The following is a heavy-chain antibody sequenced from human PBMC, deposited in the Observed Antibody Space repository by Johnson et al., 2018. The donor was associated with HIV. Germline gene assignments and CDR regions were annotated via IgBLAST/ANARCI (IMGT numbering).Heavy chain of an antibody. J-gene: IGHJ3*01. Sequence: VQLVESGGGLVQPGGSLRLSCAASGFAFRTYWMVWVRQVPGKRPVWVARIYNDGCRTTYADSVGGRFTISRDNAKYTVDLQMNSLRVEDTAVYYCAKVDCGGDTCAGYDPFDLWGQGTLVTVSS. CDR3: AKVDCGGDTCAGYDPFDL. CDR1: GFAFRTYW. CDR2: IYNDGCRT. D-gene: IGHD2-21*01. V-gene: IGHV3-74*03.